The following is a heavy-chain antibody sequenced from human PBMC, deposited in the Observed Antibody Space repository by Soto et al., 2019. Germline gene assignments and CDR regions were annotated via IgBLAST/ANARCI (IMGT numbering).Heavy chain of an antibody. V-gene: IGHV1-8*01. CDR3: ARGHMTTYYDFWSADNWFDP. D-gene: IGHD3-3*01. CDR2: MNPNSGNT. Sequence: ASVKVSCKASGYTFTSYDINWVRQATGQGLEWMGWMNPNSGNTGYAQKFQGRVTMTRNTSISTAYMELSSLRSEDTAVYYCARGHMTTYYDFWSADNWFDPWGQGTLVTVSS. J-gene: IGHJ5*02. CDR1: GYTFTSYD.